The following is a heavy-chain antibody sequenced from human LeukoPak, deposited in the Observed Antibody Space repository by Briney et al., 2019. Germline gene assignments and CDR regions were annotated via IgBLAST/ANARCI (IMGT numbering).Heavy chain of an antibody. J-gene: IGHJ4*02. CDR1: GGSISSSSYY. Sequence: PSETLSLTCTVSGGSISSSSYYWGWIRQPPGKGLEWIGSIYYSGSTYYNPSLKSRVTISVDTSKNQFSLKLSSVTAADTAVYYCARVRRGSRDFDYWGQGTLVTVSS. CDR3: ARVRRGSRDFDY. V-gene: IGHV4-39*07. D-gene: IGHD3-10*01. CDR2: IYYSGST.